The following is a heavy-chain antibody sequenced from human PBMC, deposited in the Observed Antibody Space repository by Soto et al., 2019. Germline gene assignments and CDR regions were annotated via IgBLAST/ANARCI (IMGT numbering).Heavy chain of an antibody. Sequence: GGSLRLSCATSGFTFSSFNMNWVRRAPGKGLEWVSSISSSSTYIYYADSVKGRFTISRDNAKKSLYLQMDSLRGEDTAVYYCARGAPAARRGAFDIWGQGTMVTVSS. CDR3: ARGAPAARRGAFDI. CDR2: ISSSSTYI. D-gene: IGHD2-2*01. V-gene: IGHV3-21*01. J-gene: IGHJ3*02. CDR1: GFTFSSFN.